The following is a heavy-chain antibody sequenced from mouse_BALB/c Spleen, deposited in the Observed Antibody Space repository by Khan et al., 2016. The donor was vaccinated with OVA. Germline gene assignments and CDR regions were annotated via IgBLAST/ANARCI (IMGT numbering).Heavy chain of an antibody. Sequence: EVELVESGGDLVKPGGSLKLSCAASGFTFSNYGMSWVRQTPDKRLEWVATISSGGGYTYYTDSVKGRFTISRDNAKNTLYLQMSSLKSEDTAVYSWARRYGYVFSWFPYWGQGTLVTVSA. D-gene: IGHD2-2*01. CDR2: ISSGGGYT. CDR1: GFTFSNYG. CDR3: ARRYGYVFSWFPY. V-gene: IGHV5-6*01. J-gene: IGHJ3*01.